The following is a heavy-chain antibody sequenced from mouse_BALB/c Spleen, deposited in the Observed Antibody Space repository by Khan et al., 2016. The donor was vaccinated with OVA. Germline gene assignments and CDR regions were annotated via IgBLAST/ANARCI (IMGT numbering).Heavy chain of an antibody. CDR3: TRPAYDGYYDY. V-gene: IGHV1S137*01. D-gene: IGHD2-3*01. J-gene: IGHJ2*01. CDR2: ISTYSGNT. Sequence: QVQLQQSGPELVRPGVSVKLSCKGSGYTFTDYAMYWVKQSPAKSLEWIGLISTYSGNTNYNQKFKGKATMTVDNSSSTAYMELARLTSEDSAIXCYTRPAYDGYYDYWGQGTTLTVSS. CDR1: GYTFTDYA.